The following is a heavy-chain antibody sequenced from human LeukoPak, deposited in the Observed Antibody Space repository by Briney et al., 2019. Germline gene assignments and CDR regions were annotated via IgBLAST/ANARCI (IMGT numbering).Heavy chain of an antibody. CDR2: ISGSGGST. CDR1: GFTFSSYA. D-gene: IGHD3-10*01. J-gene: IGHJ4*02. V-gene: IGHV3-23*01. Sequence: GGSLRLSCAASGFTFSSYAMSSVRQAPGKGLGWVSAISGSGGSTYYADSVKGRFTISRDNSKNTLYLQMNSLRAEDTAVYYCAKGAILLLWFGEQLDYWGQGTLVTVSS. CDR3: AKGAILLLWFGEQLDY.